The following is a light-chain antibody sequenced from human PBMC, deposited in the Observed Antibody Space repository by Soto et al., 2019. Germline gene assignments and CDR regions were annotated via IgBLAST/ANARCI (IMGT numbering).Light chain of an antibody. CDR2: TAS. Sequence: DIQMTHSPSSLSASVGDRVTISFRPSERIGDYLAWYQQKPGKAPKLLINTASSLRSGVPSRFSGSGSGTDFTLTIDSLQPEDFATYFCQQTNTAPWTFGQGTKVDIK. J-gene: IGKJ1*01. CDR3: QQTNTAPWT. V-gene: IGKV1-39*01. CDR1: ERIGDY.